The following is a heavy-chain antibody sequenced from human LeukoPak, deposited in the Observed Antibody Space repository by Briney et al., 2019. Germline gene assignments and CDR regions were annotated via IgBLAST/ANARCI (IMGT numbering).Heavy chain of an antibody. Sequence: GGSLRLSCAASGFTFSSFGMHWVRQAPGKGLEWVAVISYDGSNKYYADSVKGRFTISRDNSKNTLYLQMNSLRAEDTAVYYCAKFSWDIVVVVAAIDDFDYWGQGTLATVSS. CDR3: AKFSWDIVVVVAAIDDFDY. V-gene: IGHV3-30*18. CDR1: GFTFSSFG. CDR2: ISYDGSNK. D-gene: IGHD2-15*01. J-gene: IGHJ4*02.